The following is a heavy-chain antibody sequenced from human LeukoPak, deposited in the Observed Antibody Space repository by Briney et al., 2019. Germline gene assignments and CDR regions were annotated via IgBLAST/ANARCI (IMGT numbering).Heavy chain of an antibody. CDR3: AKTVVPAASAFDY. CDR2: ISGSGGST. J-gene: IGHJ4*02. D-gene: IGHD2-2*01. Sequence: QTGGSLRLSCAASGFTFSSYAMSWVRQAPGKGLEWVSAISGSGGSTYYADSVKGRFTISRDNSKNTLYLQMSSLRAEDTAVYYCAKTVVPAASAFDYWGQGTLVTVSS. CDR1: GFTFSSYA. V-gene: IGHV3-23*01.